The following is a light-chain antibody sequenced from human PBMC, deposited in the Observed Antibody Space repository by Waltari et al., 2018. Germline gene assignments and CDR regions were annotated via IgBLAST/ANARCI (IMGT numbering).Light chain of an antibody. CDR1: QSLLHSNGYNY. J-gene: IGKJ1*01. CDR2: LGS. CDR3: MQSLRALWT. Sequence: DIVVTQSPLSLPVTPGEPAPISCRSSQSLLHSNGYNYLDWYLQKPGQSPQLLIYLGSNRASGVPDRFSGSGLGTDFTLKISRVEAEDVGVYYCMQSLRALWTFGQGTKVEIK. V-gene: IGKV2-28*01.